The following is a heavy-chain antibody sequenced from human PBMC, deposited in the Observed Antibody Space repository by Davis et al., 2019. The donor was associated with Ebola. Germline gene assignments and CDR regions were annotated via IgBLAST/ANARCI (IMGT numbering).Heavy chain of an antibody. CDR3: ARHLTYYYDSSGYYSYWYFDL. J-gene: IGHJ2*01. CDR2: IYYSGST. CDR1: GGSISSYY. D-gene: IGHD3-22*01. Sequence: MPSETLSLTCTVSGGSISSYYWSWIRQPPGKGLEWIGYIYYSGSTYYNPSLKSRVTISVDTSKNQFSLKLSSVTAADTAVYYCARHLTYYYDSSGYYSYWYFDLWGRGTLVTVSS. V-gene: IGHV4-59*08.